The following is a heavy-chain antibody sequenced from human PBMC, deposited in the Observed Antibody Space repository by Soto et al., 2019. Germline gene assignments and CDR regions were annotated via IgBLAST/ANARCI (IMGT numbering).Heavy chain of an antibody. V-gene: IGHV3-33*01. J-gene: IGHJ4*02. D-gene: IGHD6-19*01. CDR3: GRDWLAIDS. CDR2: IWYDGSNK. Sequence: QVQLVEPGGGVVQPGRSLRLSCAASGFSFNSYGMHWDRQAPGKGLEWVAVIWYDGSNKYYADSAKGRFTISRDNSKNTLYLQMNTLRAEDTAVYYCGRDWLAIDSWGQGTLVTVSS. CDR1: GFSFNSYG.